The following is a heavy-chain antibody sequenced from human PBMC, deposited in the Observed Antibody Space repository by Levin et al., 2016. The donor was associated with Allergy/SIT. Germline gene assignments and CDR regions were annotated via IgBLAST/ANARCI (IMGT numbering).Heavy chain of an antibody. D-gene: IGHD6-19*01. CDR3: ATLVTAVAGTRIYYGMDV. V-gene: IGHV1-18*01. J-gene: IGHJ6*02. CDR2: ISAYNGNT. Sequence: ASVKVSCKASGYTFTSYGISWVRQAPGQGLEWMGWISAYNGNTNYAQKLQGRVTMTTDTSTSTAYMELRSLRSDDTAVYYCATLVTAVAGTRIYYGMDVWGQGTTVTVSS. CDR1: GYTFTSYG.